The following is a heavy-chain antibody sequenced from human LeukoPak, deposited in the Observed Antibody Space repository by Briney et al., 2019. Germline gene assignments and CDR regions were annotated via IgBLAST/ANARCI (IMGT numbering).Heavy chain of an antibody. Sequence: PGRSLRLSCAASGFTFSSYGMHWVRQAPGKGLEWVAVIWYDGSNKYYADSMKGRFTISRDNSKNTLYLQMNSLRAEDTAVYYCARGQQWELPQRYYYYGMDVWGQGTTVTVSS. CDR1: GFTFSSYG. J-gene: IGHJ6*02. CDR2: IWYDGSNK. CDR3: ARGQQWELPQRYYYYGMDV. V-gene: IGHV3-33*01. D-gene: IGHD1-26*01.